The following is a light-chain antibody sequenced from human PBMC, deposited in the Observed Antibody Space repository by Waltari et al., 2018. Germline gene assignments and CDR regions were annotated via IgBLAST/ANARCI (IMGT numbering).Light chain of an antibody. Sequence: YVLTQPPSVSVAPGKTATITCGEDNIETKSVHWYQQKPGQAPILIMFYDSERPPGIPERFSGSNSGNPATLTISRVEAGDEADYYCQVWDSYRHHYVFGTGTKVTVL. CDR3: QVWDSYRHHYV. J-gene: IGLJ1*01. CDR1: NIETKS. CDR2: YDS. V-gene: IGLV3-21*04.